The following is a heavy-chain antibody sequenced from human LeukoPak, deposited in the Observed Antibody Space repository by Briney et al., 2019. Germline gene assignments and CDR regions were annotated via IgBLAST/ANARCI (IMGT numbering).Heavy chain of an antibody. J-gene: IGHJ4*02. CDR3: ARANYDSSGHIDY. CDR1: GGSISSYY. CDR2: IYYSGST. Sequence: PSETLSLICTVSGGSISSYYWSWIRQPPGKGPEWIGYIYYSGSTNYNPSLKSRVTISVDTSKNQFSLKLSSVTAADTAVYYCARANYDSSGHIDYWGQGTLVTVSS. D-gene: IGHD3-22*01. V-gene: IGHV4-59*01.